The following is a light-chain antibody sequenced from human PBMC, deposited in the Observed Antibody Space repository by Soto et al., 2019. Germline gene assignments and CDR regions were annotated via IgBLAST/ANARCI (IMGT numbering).Light chain of an antibody. CDR2: DAS. J-gene: IGKJ4*01. CDR1: QSVSSY. V-gene: IGKV3-11*01. CDR3: QQSSNWPLLT. Sequence: EIVLTQSPATLSLSPGERATLSCRASQSVSSYLAWYQQKPGQATRLLIYDASNRATGIPARFSGSGSGTDFTITISSLEPEDFAVYYCQQSSNWPLLTFGGGTNVEIK.